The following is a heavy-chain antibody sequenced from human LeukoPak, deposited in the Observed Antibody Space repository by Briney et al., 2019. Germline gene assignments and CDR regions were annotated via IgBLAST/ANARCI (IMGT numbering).Heavy chain of an antibody. J-gene: IGHJ3*02. CDR3: ARDLHHRGYYDTSGPYGI. Sequence: SVKVSCKASGYTFTRYDIHWVRQAPGQGLEWMGIINPSGGSTSYAQKFQGRVTMTRDTSTSTVYMELSSLRSEDTAVYYCARDLHHRGYYDTSGPYGIWGQGTLVTVSS. V-gene: IGHV1-46*01. CDR1: GYTFTRYD. D-gene: IGHD3-22*01. CDR2: INPSGGST.